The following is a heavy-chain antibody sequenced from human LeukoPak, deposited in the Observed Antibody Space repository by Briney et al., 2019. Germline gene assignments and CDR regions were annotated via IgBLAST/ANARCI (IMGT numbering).Heavy chain of an antibody. V-gene: IGHV1-69*04. CDR3: ARDQGWIRPDAFDI. CDR1: GGTFSSYA. J-gene: IGHJ3*02. Sequence: GSSVKVSCKASGGTFSSYAISWVRQAPGQGLEWMGRIIPILGIANYAQKFQGRVTITAGKSTSTAYMELSSLRSEDTAVYYCARDQGWIRPDAFDIWGQGTMVTVSS. CDR2: IIPILGIA. D-gene: IGHD5-18*01.